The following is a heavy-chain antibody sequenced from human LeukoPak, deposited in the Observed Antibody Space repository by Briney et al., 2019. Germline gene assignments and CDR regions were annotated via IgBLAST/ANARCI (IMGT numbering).Heavy chain of an antibody. CDR2: ISYDGSNK. D-gene: IGHD1-1*01. Sequence: GGSLRLSCAASGFTFSSYGMHWVRQAPGEGLEWVAVISYDGSNKYYADSVKGRFTISRDNSKNTLYLQMNSLRAEDTAVYYCAKELTRYNWNFDYWGQGTPVTVSS. CDR3: AKELTRYNWNFDY. J-gene: IGHJ4*02. V-gene: IGHV3-30*18. CDR1: GFTFSSYG.